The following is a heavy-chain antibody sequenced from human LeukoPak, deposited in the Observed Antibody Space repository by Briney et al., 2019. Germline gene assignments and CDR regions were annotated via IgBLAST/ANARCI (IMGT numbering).Heavy chain of an antibody. D-gene: IGHD3-22*01. CDR2: IYHSGST. Sequence: SETLSLTCTVSGYSISSGYYWGWIRQPPGKGLEWIGSIYHSGSTYYNPSLKSRVTISVDTSKNQFSLKLSSVTAADTAVYYCASLGPAYYYDSSGDYWGQGTLVTVSS. CDR3: ASLGPAYYYDSSGDY. V-gene: IGHV4-38-2*02. J-gene: IGHJ4*02. CDR1: GYSISSGYY.